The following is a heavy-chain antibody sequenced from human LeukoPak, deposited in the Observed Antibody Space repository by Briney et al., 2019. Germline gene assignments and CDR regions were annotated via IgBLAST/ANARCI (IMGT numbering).Heavy chain of an antibody. Sequence: GASVTVSCMASGYTFPDYYMHGLRQAPGQGGEWMGWINPNSGGTNHAQKFQGRVTMTRDTSISTAYMELSRLRSDDTAVYYCARDEGGYNLWGQGTLVTVSS. J-gene: IGHJ5*02. CDR1: GYTFPDYY. V-gene: IGHV1-2*02. CDR2: INPNSGGT. CDR3: ARDEGGYNL. D-gene: IGHD5-12*01.